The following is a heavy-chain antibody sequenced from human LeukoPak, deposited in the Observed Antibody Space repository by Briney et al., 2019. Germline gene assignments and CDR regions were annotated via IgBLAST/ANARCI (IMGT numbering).Heavy chain of an antibody. CDR2: IYHSGST. Sequence: SETLSLTCAVSGGSISSGGYSWSWIRQPPGKGLEWIGYIYHSGSTYYNPSLKSRVTISVDRSKNQFSLNLSSVTAADTALYYCVRVSTPYYGRGNYFDYWGRGTLVTVSS. CDR1: GGSISSGGYS. J-gene: IGHJ4*02. CDR3: VRVSTPYYGRGNYFDY. D-gene: IGHD4-17*01. V-gene: IGHV4-30-2*01.